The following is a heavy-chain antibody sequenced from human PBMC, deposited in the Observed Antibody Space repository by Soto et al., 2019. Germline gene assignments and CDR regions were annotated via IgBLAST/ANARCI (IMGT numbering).Heavy chain of an antibody. D-gene: IGHD6-6*01. Sequence: ASVKVSCKPSGYTSTGYYMHWVRQAPGQGLEWMGWINPNNGGTNYAQKFQGRVTMTRDTSISTAYMGLSRLISDDTAVYYCARVDGSSIDYWGQGTLVTVSS. CDR2: INPNNGGT. V-gene: IGHV1-2*02. J-gene: IGHJ4*02. CDR3: ARVDGSSIDY. CDR1: GYTSTGYY.